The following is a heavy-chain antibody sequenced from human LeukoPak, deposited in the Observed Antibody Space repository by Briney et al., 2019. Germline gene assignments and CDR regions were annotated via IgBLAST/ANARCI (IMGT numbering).Heavy chain of an antibody. D-gene: IGHD6-6*01. CDR2: INHSGST. J-gene: IGHJ5*02. V-gene: IGHV4-34*01. Sequence: NPSETLSLTCAVYGVSFSGYYWSWLRQPPGKGLEWLGEINHSGSTNYNPSLKSRVTISVDTSKNQFSLKLSSVTAADTAVYYCARGQESIRGIAARGGNWFDPWGQGTLVTVSS. CDR1: GVSFSGYY. CDR3: ARGQESIRGIAARGGNWFDP.